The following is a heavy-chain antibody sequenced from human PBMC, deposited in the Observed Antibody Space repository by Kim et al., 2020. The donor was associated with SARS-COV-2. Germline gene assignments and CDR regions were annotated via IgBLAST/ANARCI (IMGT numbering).Heavy chain of an antibody. Sequence: GGSLRLSCAASGFTFSSFSIHWGRQAPGKGLDYVSAISINGDNTYYATSAKDRFTISRDNSKNTLYLQMGSLRAEDTAVYSGARVVGTGYYDFWGQGTLVSVSS. CDR3: ARVVGTGYYDF. D-gene: IGHD2-8*02. CDR1: GFTFSSFS. CDR2: ISINGDNT. V-gene: IGHV3-64*01. J-gene: IGHJ4*02.